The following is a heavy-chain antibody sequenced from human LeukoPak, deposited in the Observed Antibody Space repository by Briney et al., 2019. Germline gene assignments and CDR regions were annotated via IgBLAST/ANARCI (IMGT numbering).Heavy chain of an antibody. CDR2: ISYDGSNK. CDR3: FSSSLESDY. D-gene: IGHD6-6*01. J-gene: IGHJ4*02. Sequence: PGGSLRLSCAASGFTFSSYAMHWVRQASGKGLEWVAVISYDGSNKYYADSVKGRFTISRDNSKNTLYLQMNSLRAEDTAVYYCFSSSLESDYWGQGTLVTVSS. CDR1: GFTFSSYA. V-gene: IGHV3-30*04.